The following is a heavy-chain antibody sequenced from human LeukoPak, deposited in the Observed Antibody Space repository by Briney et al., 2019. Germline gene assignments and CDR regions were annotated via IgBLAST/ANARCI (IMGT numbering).Heavy chain of an antibody. J-gene: IGHJ2*01. CDR1: GGTFSSYA. Sequence: SVKVSCRASGGTFSSYAISWVRQAPGQGLEWMGGIIPLFGTIRFAQKFQGRVTITADESTSTAYMELGSLRSEDTAVYYCARGYSGYDRTYWYFDLWGHGTLVTVSS. CDR3: ARGYSGYDRTYWYFDL. CDR2: IIPLFGTI. V-gene: IGHV1-69*01. D-gene: IGHD5-12*01.